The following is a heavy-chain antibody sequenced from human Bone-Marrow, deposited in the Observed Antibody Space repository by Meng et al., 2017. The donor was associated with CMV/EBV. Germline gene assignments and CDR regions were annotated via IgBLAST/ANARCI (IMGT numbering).Heavy chain of an antibody. J-gene: IGHJ6*02. CDR3: ARVPAGVVVPAAHAYYNGMDV. CDR1: GGTFSSYA. V-gene: IGHV1-69*05. CDR2: IIPIFGTA. Sequence: SVKVSCKASGGTFSSYAISWVRQAPGQGLEWMGGIIPIFGTANYAQKFQGRVTITTDESTSTAYMELSSLRSEDTAVYYCARVPAGVVVPAAHAYYNGMDVWGQGTTVTVSS. D-gene: IGHD2-2*01.